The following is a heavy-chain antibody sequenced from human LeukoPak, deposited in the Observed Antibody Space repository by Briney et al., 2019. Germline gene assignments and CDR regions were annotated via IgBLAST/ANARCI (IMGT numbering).Heavy chain of an antibody. CDR3: ARGYRGYSYGYDY. Sequence: PGGSLRLPCEASGLPFSSYKMNWVRQAPGKGLDWVSYISTSGNTIYYADSVKGRFTISRDNAKNSLYLQMNSLRAEDTAIYYCARGYRGYSYGYDYWGQGTLVTVSS. CDR1: GLPFSSYK. V-gene: IGHV3-48*03. CDR2: ISTSGNTI. D-gene: IGHD5-18*01. J-gene: IGHJ4*02.